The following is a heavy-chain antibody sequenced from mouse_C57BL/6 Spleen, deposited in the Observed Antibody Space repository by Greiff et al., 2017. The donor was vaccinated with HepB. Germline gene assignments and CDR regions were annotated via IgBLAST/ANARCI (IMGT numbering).Heavy chain of an antibody. CDR1: GYAFSSSW. D-gene: IGHD1-1*01. V-gene: IGHV1-82*01. Sequence: QVQLQQSGPELVKPGASVKISCKASGYAFSSSWMNWVKQRPGKGLEWIGRIYPGDGDTNYNGKFKGKATLTADKSSSTAYMQLSSLTSEDSAVYFCAREGRIYYGSTCYAMDYWGQGTSVTVAS. J-gene: IGHJ4*01. CDR3: AREGRIYYGSTCYAMDY. CDR2: IYPGDGDT.